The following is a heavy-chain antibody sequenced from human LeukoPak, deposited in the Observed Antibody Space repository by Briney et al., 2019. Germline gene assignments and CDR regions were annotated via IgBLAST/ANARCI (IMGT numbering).Heavy chain of an antibody. J-gene: IGHJ4*02. D-gene: IGHD2-2*03. CDR2: IIPIFGTA. Sequence: SVKVSCKASGGTFSSYAISWVRQAPGQGLEWMGGIIPIFGTANYAQKFQGRVTITRNTSISTAYMELSSLRSEDTAVYYCARSSPTFFGYCSSTSCAIDYWGQGTLVTVSS. CDR1: GGTFSSYA. CDR3: ARSSPTFFGYCSSTSCAIDY. V-gene: IGHV1-69*05.